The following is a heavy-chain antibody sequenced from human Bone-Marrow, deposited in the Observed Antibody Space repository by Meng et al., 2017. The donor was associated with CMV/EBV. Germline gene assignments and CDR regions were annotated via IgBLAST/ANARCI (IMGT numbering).Heavy chain of an antibody. CDR2: IYNVDNT. D-gene: IGHD5-18*01. CDR3: ARAPSKQLWLYYFDY. Sequence: SGFNVSTNYMTWGRQAPGKGLEWVSVIYNVDNTYYADSVKGRFTISRDNSKNTLYLQINGLRPEDTAVYYCARAPSKQLWLYYFDYWGQGALVTVSS. J-gene: IGHJ4*02. V-gene: IGHV3-66*02. CDR1: GFNVSTNY.